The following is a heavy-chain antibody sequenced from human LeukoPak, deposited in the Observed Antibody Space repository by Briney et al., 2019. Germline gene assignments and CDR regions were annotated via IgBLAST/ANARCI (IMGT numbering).Heavy chain of an antibody. CDR3: ARASISYKVRGVFFAFDI. J-gene: IGHJ3*02. V-gene: IGHV1-8*03. D-gene: IGHD3-10*02. CDR1: GYTFTSYD. Sequence: GASVKVSCKASGYTFTSYDINWVRQATGQGLEWMGWMNPNSGNTDYAQKFQGRFTITINTSISTAYMELSSLRSEDTAVYYCARASISYKVRGVFFAFDIWGQGTMVTVSS. CDR2: MNPNSGNT.